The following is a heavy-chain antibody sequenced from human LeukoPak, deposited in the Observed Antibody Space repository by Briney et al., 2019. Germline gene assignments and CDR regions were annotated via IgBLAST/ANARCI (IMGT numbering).Heavy chain of an antibody. V-gene: IGHV3-15*01. D-gene: IGHD3-22*01. J-gene: IGHJ4*02. CDR1: GFTFTNGW. CDR2: IKSKTDGGTT. CDR3: TTYYCDRGGLDY. Sequence: GGSLRLSCVASGFTFTNGWMTWVRQAPGKGLEWVGRIKSKTDGGTTDYAAPVKGRFTISRDDSKSTLYLQMNSLKTEDTAVYYCTTYYCDRGGLDYWGQGTLVTVSS.